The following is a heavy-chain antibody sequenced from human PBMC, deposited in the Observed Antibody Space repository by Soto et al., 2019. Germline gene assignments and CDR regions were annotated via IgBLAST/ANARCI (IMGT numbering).Heavy chain of an antibody. D-gene: IGHD3-10*01. Sequence: EVQLVESGGGLVQPGGSLRLSCAASGFTFSSYAMHWVRQAPGKGLEYVSAISGNGGSTYYANSVKGRFTISRDNSKNTLYLQRGSLRAEDMAVYYCARRGYGLYFDYWGQGTRVTVPS. V-gene: IGHV3-64*01. J-gene: IGHJ4*02. CDR1: GFTFSSYA. CDR3: ARRGYGLYFDY. CDR2: ISGNGGST.